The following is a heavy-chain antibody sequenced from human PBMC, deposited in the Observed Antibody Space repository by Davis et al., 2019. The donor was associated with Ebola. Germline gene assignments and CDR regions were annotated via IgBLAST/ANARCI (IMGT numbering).Heavy chain of an antibody. Sequence: HTGGSLRLSCTASGFTFSSYWMHWVRQAPGKGLVWISRINSDGSSARYADSVKGRFTISRDNSKNSLYLQMNSLRAEDTALYYCARQESLYGWIDHWGQGTLVTVSS. CDR3: ARQESLYGWIDH. V-gene: IGHV3-74*01. CDR1: GFTFSSYW. CDR2: INSDGSSA. J-gene: IGHJ4*02. D-gene: IGHD3-10*01.